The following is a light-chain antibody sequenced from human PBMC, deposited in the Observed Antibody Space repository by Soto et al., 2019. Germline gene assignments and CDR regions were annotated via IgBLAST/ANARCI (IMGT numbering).Light chain of an antibody. V-gene: IGKV3-20*01. CDR1: QSVSNNF. Sequence: IVLPKTPGTLSLSPGERATLSCRASQSVSNNFLAWYQQKPGQAPRLLIYGASRMATGIPDRFSGSGSGTDFTLTISRLEPEDFAVYYCQQYSNWPPWTFGQGTKVDI. CDR3: QQYSNWPPWT. CDR2: GAS. J-gene: IGKJ1*01.